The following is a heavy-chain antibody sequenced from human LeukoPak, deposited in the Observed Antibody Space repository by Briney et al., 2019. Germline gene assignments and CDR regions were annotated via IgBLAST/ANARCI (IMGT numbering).Heavy chain of an antibody. Sequence: GGSLRLSCAASGFTFSSYAMSWVRQAPGKGLEWVSAISGSGGSTYYADSVKGRFTISRDNSKDTLYLQMNSLRAEDTAVYYCAKDRDSSGYYDWGQGTLVTVSS. V-gene: IGHV3-23*01. CDR3: AKDRDSSGYYD. CDR1: GFTFSSYA. J-gene: IGHJ4*02. CDR2: ISGSGGST. D-gene: IGHD3-22*01.